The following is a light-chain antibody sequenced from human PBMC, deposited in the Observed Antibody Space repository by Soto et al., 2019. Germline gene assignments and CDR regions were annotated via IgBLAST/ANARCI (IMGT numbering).Light chain of an antibody. V-gene: IGKV1-33*01. Sequence: IHMALFPWSLSASVVRSLTTSCQASQNINNYLNWYQQTPGRAPKLLIYDASSLEAGVPSRFRGSASGTDFTFTISRLKPEDIAAYYCQQYDNPPTFGQGTKLEIK. CDR2: DAS. CDR1: QNINNY. J-gene: IGKJ5*01. CDR3: QQYDNPPT.